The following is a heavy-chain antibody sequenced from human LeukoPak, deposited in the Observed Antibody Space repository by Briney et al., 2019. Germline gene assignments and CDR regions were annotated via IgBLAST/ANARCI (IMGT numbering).Heavy chain of an antibody. CDR3: ARAYDSSGYSLDPPLGY. CDR1: GYTFTGYY. Sequence: ASVKVSCKASGYTFTGYYMHWVRQAPGQGLEWMGWINPNCGGTNYAQKFQGRVTMTRDTSISTAYMELSRLRSDDTAVYYCARAYDSSGYSLDPPLGYWGQGTLVTVSS. J-gene: IGHJ4*02. CDR2: INPNCGGT. V-gene: IGHV1-2*02. D-gene: IGHD3-22*01.